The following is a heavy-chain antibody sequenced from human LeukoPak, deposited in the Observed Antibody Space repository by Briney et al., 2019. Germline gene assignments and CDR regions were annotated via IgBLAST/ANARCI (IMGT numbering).Heavy chain of an antibody. V-gene: IGHV3-11*06. CDR1: RFTFSDYY. D-gene: IGHD3-10*01. CDR2: ISSSTSYT. Sequence: GGSLRLSCAASRFTFSDYYLSWIRQAPGKGLEWVSYISSSTSYTNYADSVEGRFTISRDNAKNSLYLQMNSLRAEDTAVYYCARRGGSTATGYYFDYWGQGTLVTVSS. J-gene: IGHJ4*02. CDR3: ARRGGSTATGYYFDY.